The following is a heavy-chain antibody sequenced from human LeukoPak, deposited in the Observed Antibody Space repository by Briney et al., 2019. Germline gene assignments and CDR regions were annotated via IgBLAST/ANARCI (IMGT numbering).Heavy chain of an antibody. J-gene: IGHJ6*03. CDR2: INPSGGST. V-gene: IGHV1-46*01. CDR1: GYTFTSYY. D-gene: IGHD3-3*01. Sequence: ASVKVSCKASGYTFTSYYMHWVRQAPGQGLEWRGIINPSGGSTSYAQKFQGRVTMTRDMSTSTVYMELGSLRSEDTAVYYCARDGTFGVVRYYYYYMDVWGKGTTVTVSS. CDR3: ARDGTFGVVRYYYYYMDV.